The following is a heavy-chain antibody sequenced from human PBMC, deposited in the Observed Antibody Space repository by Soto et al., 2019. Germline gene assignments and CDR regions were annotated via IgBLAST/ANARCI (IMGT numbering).Heavy chain of an antibody. J-gene: IGHJ6*02. V-gene: IGHV3-30*18. Sequence: GGSLRLSCAASGFTFSSYGVHWVRQAPGKGLEWVAVISFDGSNKYYADSVKGRFTISRDNSQNTLYLQMNSLRTEDTAVFYCAKEGRRGYSYGYYGMDVWGQGTTVTVSS. CDR3: AKEGRRGYSYGYYGMDV. CDR1: GFTFSSYG. CDR2: ISFDGSNK. D-gene: IGHD5-18*01.